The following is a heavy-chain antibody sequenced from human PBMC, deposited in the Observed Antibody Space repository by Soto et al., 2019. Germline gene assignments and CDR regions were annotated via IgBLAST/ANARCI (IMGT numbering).Heavy chain of an antibody. V-gene: IGHV4-34*01. D-gene: IGHD6-19*01. Sequence: QVQLQQWGAGLLKPSETLSLTCAVYGGSFSGYYWSWIRQPPGKGLEWIGEINHSGSTNYNPSLKSRGTLSVDTAKNQFSLKLSSVTAADTAVYYCARIVAGPFDYWGQGTLVTVSS. CDR1: GGSFSGYY. J-gene: IGHJ4*02. CDR3: ARIVAGPFDY. CDR2: INHSGST.